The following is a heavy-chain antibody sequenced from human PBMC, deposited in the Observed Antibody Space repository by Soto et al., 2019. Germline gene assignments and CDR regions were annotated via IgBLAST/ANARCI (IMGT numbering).Heavy chain of an antibody. CDR3: ARAEYCSSTSCHFQH. J-gene: IGHJ1*01. V-gene: IGHV1-69*13. CDR2: IIPIFGTA. Sequence: ASVKVSGKASGGTFSSYAISWVRQAPGQGLEWMGGIIPIFGTANYAQKFQGRVTITADESTSTAYMELSSLRSEDTAVYYCARAEYCSSTSCHFQHWGQGTLVTVSS. D-gene: IGHD2-2*01. CDR1: GGTFSSYA.